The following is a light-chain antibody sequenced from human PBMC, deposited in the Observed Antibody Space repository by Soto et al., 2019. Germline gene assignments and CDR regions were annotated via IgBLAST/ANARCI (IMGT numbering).Light chain of an antibody. J-gene: IGLJ1*01. CDR3: SSYTTSSTRV. CDR2: EVR. V-gene: IGLV2-14*03. CDR1: SSDVGAYDF. Sequence: QSALTQPASVSGSPGQSINISCTGTSSDVGAYDFVSWYQQHPDKAPKLMIYEVRNRPSGVSNRFSGSKSVNTATLTISGLQAEDEADYYCSSYTTSSTRVFGTGTKVTVL.